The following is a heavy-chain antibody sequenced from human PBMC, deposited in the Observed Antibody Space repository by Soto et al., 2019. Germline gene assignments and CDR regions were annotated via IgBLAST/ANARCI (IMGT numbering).Heavy chain of an antibody. V-gene: IGHV3-48*03. CDR2: ITSSGSPI. CDR1: GFTFSGYE. Sequence: PGGSLRLSCAASGFTFSGYEMNWVRQAPGKGLEWVSYITSSGSPIYYADSVKGRFTISRDNAKNSLYLQMNSLRAEDTAVYYCARSGYYDSSGYPYYYYGMDVWGQGTTVTVS. D-gene: IGHD3-22*01. J-gene: IGHJ6*02. CDR3: ARSGYYDSSGYPYYYYGMDV.